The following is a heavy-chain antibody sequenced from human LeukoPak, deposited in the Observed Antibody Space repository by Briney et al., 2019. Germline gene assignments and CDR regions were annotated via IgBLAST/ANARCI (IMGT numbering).Heavy chain of an antibody. CDR3: ARDPRVPAVPGYYFDY. V-gene: IGHV3-30*04. Sequence: GRSLRLSCAASGFTFSSYAMHWVRQAPGKGLEWVAVISYDGSNKYYADSVKGRFTISRDNSKNTLYLQMNSLRAEDTAVYYCARDPRVPAVPGYYFDYWGQGTLVTVSS. CDR1: GFTFSSYA. CDR2: ISYDGSNK. J-gene: IGHJ4*02. D-gene: IGHD2-2*01.